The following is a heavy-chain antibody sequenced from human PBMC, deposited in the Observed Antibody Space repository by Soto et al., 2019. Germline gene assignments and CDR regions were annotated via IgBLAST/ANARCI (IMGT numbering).Heavy chain of an antibody. J-gene: IGHJ4*02. CDR1: GFTFSNYG. V-gene: IGHV3-48*02. CDR2: ISSSSSTI. Sequence: EVQVVESGGGLVQPGGSLRLSCAASGFTFSNYGMNWVRQAPGKGLEWISYISSSSSTIYYADSVKGRFTISRDNAKNSLYLQMNSLTDEDTAVYYCVGGVTNGDYWGQGTLVTVSS. CDR3: VGGVTNGDY. D-gene: IGHD2-21*02.